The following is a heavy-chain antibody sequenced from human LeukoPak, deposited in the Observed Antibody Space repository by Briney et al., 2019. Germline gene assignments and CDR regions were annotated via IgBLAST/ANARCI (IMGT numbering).Heavy chain of an antibody. J-gene: IGHJ3*02. CDR1: GGSLSSVSYY. Sequence: PSQTLSLTYTVSGGSLSSVSYYCSCVRQPPGKGLALIGYIYYSGSTNYNPSLKSRVTISVDKSKKQFSLKLSSVTAADTAVCYGARDCSSTSCYTFGAFDIWGQGTMVTVSS. CDR3: ARDCSSTSCYTFGAFDI. D-gene: IGHD2-2*02. CDR2: IYYSGST. V-gene: IGHV4-61*01.